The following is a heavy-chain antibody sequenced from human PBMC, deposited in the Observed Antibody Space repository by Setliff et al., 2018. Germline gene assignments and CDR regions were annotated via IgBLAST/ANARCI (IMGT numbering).Heavy chain of an antibody. Sequence: SETLSLTCTVPGGPVTRTTTFWGWVRQTPGKGLEWIGSTYDSGSTYYNPSLNSRVTISEDTSKNQFSLKLTSVTAADAAVYYCARAAVTSGARADYFDNWGRGTLVTVS. CDR2: TYDSGST. D-gene: IGHD4-17*01. CDR3: ARAAVTSGARADYFDN. J-gene: IGHJ4*02. CDR1: GGPVTRTTTF. V-gene: IGHV4-39*07.